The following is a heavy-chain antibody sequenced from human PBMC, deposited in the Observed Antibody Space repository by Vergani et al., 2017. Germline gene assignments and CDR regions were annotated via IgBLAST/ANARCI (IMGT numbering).Heavy chain of an antibody. CDR1: GGSISSYY. CDR2: IYYSGST. J-gene: IGHJ4*02. CDR3: ARGNGDXFDY. D-gene: IGHD1-1*01. Sequence: QVQLQESGPGLVKPSETLSLTCTVSGGSISSYYWSWIRQPPGKGLEWIGYIYYSGSTNYNPSLKSRVTISVDTSKNQFSLKLSSVTAADTAVYYCARGNGDXFDYWGQGTLVTVSS. V-gene: IGHV4-59*01.